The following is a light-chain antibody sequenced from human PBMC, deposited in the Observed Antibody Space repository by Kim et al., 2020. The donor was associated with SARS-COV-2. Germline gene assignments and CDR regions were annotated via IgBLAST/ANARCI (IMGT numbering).Light chain of an antibody. CDR3: QQYNDWPYT. CDR1: QSVSSN. J-gene: IGKJ2*01. Sequence: SVSPGARAPLSCRASQSVSSNLAWYQQKPGQAPRLLIFDVSTGATDVPARFIGSGSGTEFTLTISSLQSEDFAVYYCQQYNDWPYTFGQGTKLEI. CDR2: DVS. V-gene: IGKV3-15*01.